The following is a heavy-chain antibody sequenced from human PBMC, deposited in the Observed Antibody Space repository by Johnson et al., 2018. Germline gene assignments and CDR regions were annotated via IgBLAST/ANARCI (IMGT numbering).Heavy chain of an antibody. Sequence: QVQLVESGGGVVQPGRSLRLSCAASGFPFRSFGMHWVRQAPGKGLAWVAMISYDGTKKKNADSVKGRFSISRDNSKNTLYLEMNSLRPEDTVGYFCGKDGFDGSGYPEGAGIWGLGTMVTVAS. CDR2: ISYDGTKK. D-gene: IGHD3-22*01. CDR3: GKDGFDGSGYPEGAGI. CDR1: GFPFRSFG. V-gene: IGHV3-30*18. J-gene: IGHJ3*02.